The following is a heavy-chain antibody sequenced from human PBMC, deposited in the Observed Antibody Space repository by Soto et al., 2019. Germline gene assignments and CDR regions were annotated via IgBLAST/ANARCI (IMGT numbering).Heavy chain of an antibody. V-gene: IGHV3-66*01. CDR2: IYSGGYT. Sequence: GGSLRLSCAASGFDVSNTDMSWVRQAPGKGLEWVTVIYSGGYTNYADSVKGRFIVSRDSPKNILYLQMDSLRAEDTAVYYCAREAIIVIAAPEYYFDYWGQGTLVTVSS. CDR3: AREAIIVIAAPEYYFDY. J-gene: IGHJ4*02. D-gene: IGHD3-22*01. CDR1: GFDVSNTD.